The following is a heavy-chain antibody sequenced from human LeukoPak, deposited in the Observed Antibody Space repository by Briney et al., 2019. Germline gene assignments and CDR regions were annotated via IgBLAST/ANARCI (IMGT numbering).Heavy chain of an antibody. CDR3: ARGRADYYFDY. D-gene: IGHD2-21*02. CDR1: GFTFSGYS. J-gene: IGHJ4*02. V-gene: IGHV3-48*01. Sequence: GGSLRLSCAASGFTFSGYSMNWVRQAPGKGLEWVSYISSGSSTIYYADSVRGRITISRDNAKSSLYLQMNSLRAEDTAVYYCARGRADYYFDYWSQGTLVTVSS. CDR2: ISSGSSTI.